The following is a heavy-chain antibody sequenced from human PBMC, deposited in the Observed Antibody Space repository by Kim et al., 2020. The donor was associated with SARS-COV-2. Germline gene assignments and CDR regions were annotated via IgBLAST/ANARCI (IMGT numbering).Heavy chain of an antibody. V-gene: IGHV3-48*02. J-gene: IGHJ4*02. CDR2: ISSSSTI. Sequence: GGSLRLSCAASGFTFSSYSMNWVRQAPGKGLECVSYISSSSTIYYADSVKGRFTISRDNAKNSLYLQMNSLRDEDTAVYYCARADRAVAGTAFDYWGQGT. D-gene: IGHD6-19*01. CDR3: ARADRAVAGTAFDY. CDR1: GFTFSSYS.